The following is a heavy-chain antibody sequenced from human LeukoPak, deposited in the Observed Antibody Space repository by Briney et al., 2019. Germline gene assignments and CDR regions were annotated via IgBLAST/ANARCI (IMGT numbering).Heavy chain of an antibody. Sequence: GGSLRLSCAASGFTFSSYAMNWVRQAPGKGLEWVSAISGSGGSTDYADSVRGRFTISRDNSRNTLYLQMNSLRAEDAAVYYCARNTGSYYVYTTFDIWGQGTMVTVSS. J-gene: IGHJ3*02. V-gene: IGHV3-23*01. CDR3: ARNTGSYYVYTTFDI. CDR2: ISGSGGST. D-gene: IGHD3-10*02. CDR1: GFTFSSYA.